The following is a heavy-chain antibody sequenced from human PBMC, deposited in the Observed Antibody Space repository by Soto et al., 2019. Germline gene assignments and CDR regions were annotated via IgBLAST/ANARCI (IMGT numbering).Heavy chain of an antibody. CDR2: IIPILGIA. D-gene: IGHD6-19*01. CDR1: GGTFSSYT. J-gene: IGHJ3*02. Sequence: GASVKVSCKASGGTFSSYTISWVRQAPGQGLEWMGRIIPILGIANYAQKFQGRVTITADKSTSTAYMELSSLRSEDTAVYYCARSLAVADAFDIWGQGAMVTVSS. V-gene: IGHV1-69*02. CDR3: ARSLAVADAFDI.